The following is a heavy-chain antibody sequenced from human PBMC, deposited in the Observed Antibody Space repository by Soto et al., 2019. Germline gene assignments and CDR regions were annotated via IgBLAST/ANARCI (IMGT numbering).Heavy chain of an antibody. CDR3: ASTLARHCSGGSCYSSTDY. D-gene: IGHD2-15*01. V-gene: IGHV3-33*01. Sequence: PGGSLRLSCAASGFTFSSYGMHWVRQAPGKGLEWVAVIWYDGSNKYYADSVKGRFTISRDNSKNTLYLQMNSLRAEDTAVYYCASTLARHCSGGSCYSSTDYWGQGTLVTVSS. J-gene: IGHJ4*02. CDR2: IWYDGSNK. CDR1: GFTFSSYG.